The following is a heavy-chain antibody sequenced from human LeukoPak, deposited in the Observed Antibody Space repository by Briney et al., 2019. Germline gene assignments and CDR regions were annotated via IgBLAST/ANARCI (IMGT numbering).Heavy chain of an antibody. D-gene: IGHD4-17*01. J-gene: IGHJ3*01. CDR1: GFTFSEYA. CDR3: GRDPNGDYVGAFEF. Sequence: QPEGSLRLSCAASGFTFSEYALVWVRQAPGEGLEWVSASSSGGSNTLYADAVKGRFTISRDNSKNTLYLQMDSLRAEDTAVYFCGRDPNGDYVGAFEFWGHGTMVTVSS. V-gene: IGHV3-23*05. CDR2: SSSGGSNT.